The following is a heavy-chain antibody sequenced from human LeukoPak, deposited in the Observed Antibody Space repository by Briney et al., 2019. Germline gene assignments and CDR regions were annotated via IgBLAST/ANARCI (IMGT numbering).Heavy chain of an antibody. CDR1: GGSISSYY. D-gene: IGHD6-13*01. Sequence: PSETLSLTCTVSGGSISSYYWSWIRQPPGKGLEWIGYIYYSGSTNYNPSLKSRVTISVDTSKNQFSLELSSVTAADTAVYYCARDGGGSSWYFGYWGQGTLVTVSS. J-gene: IGHJ4*02. CDR3: ARDGGGSSWYFGY. CDR2: IYYSGST. V-gene: IGHV4-59*01.